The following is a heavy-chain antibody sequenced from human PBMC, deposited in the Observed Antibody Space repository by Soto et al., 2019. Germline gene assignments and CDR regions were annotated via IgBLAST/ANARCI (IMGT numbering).Heavy chain of an antibody. CDR2: IIPMFGTL. J-gene: IGHJ6*02. V-gene: IGHV1-69*01. CDR1: GGIFNNYA. CDR3: GLGLRTGNYGMDV. D-gene: IGHD2-15*01. Sequence: QEQLVQSGAEVKKPGSSVKVSCKASGGIFNNYAISWVRQAPGQGLEWMGGIIPMFGTLNYAQKFQGRVTIAADESTSKAYMELTSLRSEDTAVYYCGLGLRTGNYGMDVWGQGTTVTVSS.